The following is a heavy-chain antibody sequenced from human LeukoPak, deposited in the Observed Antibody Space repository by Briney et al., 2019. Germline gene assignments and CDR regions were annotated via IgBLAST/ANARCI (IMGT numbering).Heavy chain of an antibody. J-gene: IGHJ3*02. CDR2: ISGSGGST. V-gene: IGHV3-23*01. D-gene: IGHD2-2*02. Sequence: PGGSLRLSCAASGFTFSSYAMSWVRQAPGKGLEWISVISGSGGSTYYADSVKGRFTISRGNSKNTLYLQMNSLRAEDTAVYYCAKGKFNIVVVPAAILAFDIWGQGTMVTVSS. CDR3: AKGKFNIVVVPAAILAFDI. CDR1: GFTFSSYA.